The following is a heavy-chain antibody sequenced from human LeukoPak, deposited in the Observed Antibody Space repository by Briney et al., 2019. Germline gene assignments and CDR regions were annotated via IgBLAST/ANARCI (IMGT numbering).Heavy chain of an antibody. CDR3: AREKESDGLTFDY. CDR1: GFTVSSNY. V-gene: IGHV3-66*01. Sequence: GGSLRLSCAASGFTVSSNYMSWVRQAPGKGLEWVSVIYSAGSAYYAASVKGRFTISRDNSKNTLYLQMNTLRAEDTAVYYCAREKESDGLTFDYWGQGTLVTVSS. D-gene: IGHD5-18*01. J-gene: IGHJ4*02. CDR2: IYSAGSA.